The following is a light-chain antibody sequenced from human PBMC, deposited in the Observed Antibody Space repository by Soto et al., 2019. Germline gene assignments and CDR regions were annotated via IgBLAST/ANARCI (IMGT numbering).Light chain of an antibody. Sequence: EIVMTQSPDSLAVSLGERATINCKSSQSVLYSSNNKNYLAWYQQKPGQPPKLLIYWASTREFGVPDRFSGSGSGTDFTLTISSLQAEDVAVYYCQQYYSTPYTFGQGTKLEIK. CDR3: QQYYSTPYT. CDR2: WAS. J-gene: IGKJ2*01. V-gene: IGKV4-1*01. CDR1: QSVLYSSNNKNY.